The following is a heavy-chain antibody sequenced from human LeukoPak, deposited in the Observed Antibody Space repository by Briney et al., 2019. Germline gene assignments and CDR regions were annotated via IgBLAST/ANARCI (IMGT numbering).Heavy chain of an antibody. V-gene: IGHV3-30*03. D-gene: IGHD3-10*01. J-gene: IGHJ4*02. CDR2: ISYDGSNK. CDR1: GFTFSSYG. Sequence: AGGSLRLSCAASGFTFSSYGMHWVRQAPGKGLEWVAVISYDGSNKYYADSVKGRFTISRDNSKNTLYLQMNSLRAEDTAVYYCARTPGGSGNLFDYWGQGTLVTVSS. CDR3: ARTPGGSGNLFDY.